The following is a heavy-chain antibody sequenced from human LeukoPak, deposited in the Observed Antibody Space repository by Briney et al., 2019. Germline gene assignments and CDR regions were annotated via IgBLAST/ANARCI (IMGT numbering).Heavy chain of an antibody. J-gene: IGHJ6*03. CDR3: ARTNADYYGSGSYYYYYYMDV. D-gene: IGHD3-10*01. Sequence: GGSLRLSCAASGFTFSNYNMNWVRQAPGKGLEWVPVISSSGDSTYYADSVKGRFTISRDNSKNTLYLQMNSLRAEDTAVYYCARTNADYYGSGSYYYYYYMDVWGKGTTVTVSS. V-gene: IGHV3-23*01. CDR1: GFTFSNYN. CDR2: ISSSGDST.